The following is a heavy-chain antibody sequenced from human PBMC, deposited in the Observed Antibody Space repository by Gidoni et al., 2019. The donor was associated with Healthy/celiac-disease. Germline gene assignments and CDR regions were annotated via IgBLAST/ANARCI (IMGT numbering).Heavy chain of an antibody. V-gene: IGHV3-33*01. CDR2: ILYDGSNK. CDR1: GFTFSSYG. J-gene: IGHJ4*02. Sequence: QVQLVESGGGVVQPGRSLRLSCAASGFTFSSYGMHWVGQAPGTGLEWVAVILYDGSNKYYADSVKVRFTISRDNSKNTLYLQMNSLRAEDTAVYYCAREGYCSGGSCYSYLVYFDYWGQGTLVTVSS. CDR3: AREGYCSGGSCYSYLVYFDY. D-gene: IGHD2-15*01.